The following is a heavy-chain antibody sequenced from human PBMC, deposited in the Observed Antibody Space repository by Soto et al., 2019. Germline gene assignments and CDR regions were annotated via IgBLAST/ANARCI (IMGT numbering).Heavy chain of an antibody. CDR1: GYAFTTYG. CDR3: ARGRYGDY. J-gene: IGHJ4*02. D-gene: IGHD1-1*01. V-gene: IGHV1-18*01. Sequence: QVHLVQSGAEVKKPGASVKVSCKGSGYAFTTYGITWVRQAPGQGLEWMGWVSAHNGNTNYAQELQGRVTVTRDTYTSTAYMALSSPRSDDTAVDYCARGRYGDYWGQGALVTVSS. CDR2: VSAHNGNT.